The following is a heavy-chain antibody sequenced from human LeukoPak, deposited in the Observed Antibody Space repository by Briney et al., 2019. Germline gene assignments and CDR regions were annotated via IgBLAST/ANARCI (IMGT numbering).Heavy chain of an antibody. CDR2: ISSSSSYI. J-gene: IGHJ6*03. Sequence: GGSLRLSCAASGFTFSSYSMNWVRQAPGKGLEWVSSISSSSSYIYYADSVKGRFTISRDNAKNSLYLQMNSLRAEDTAVYYCARGGELVRNYYYYYMDVWGKGTSVTVSS. V-gene: IGHV3-21*01. CDR1: GFTFSSYS. CDR3: ARGGELVRNYYYYYMDV. D-gene: IGHD6-6*01.